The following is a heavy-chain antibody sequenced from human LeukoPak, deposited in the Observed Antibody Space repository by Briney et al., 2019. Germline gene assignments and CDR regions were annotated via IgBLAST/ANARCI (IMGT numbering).Heavy chain of an antibody. D-gene: IGHD3-10*01. V-gene: IGHV1-8*01. Sequence: ASVKVSCKASGYTFTSYDINRVRQATGQGLEWMGWMNPNSGNTGYAQKFQGRVTMTRNTSISTAYMELSSLRSEDTAVYYCARGHRMVRGRKLECAFDIWGQGTMVTVSS. CDR2: MNPNSGNT. CDR3: ARGHRMVRGRKLECAFDI. CDR1: GYTFTSYD. J-gene: IGHJ3*02.